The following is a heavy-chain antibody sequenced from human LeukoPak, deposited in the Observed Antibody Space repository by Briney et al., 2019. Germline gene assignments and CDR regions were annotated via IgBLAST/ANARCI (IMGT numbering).Heavy chain of an antibody. V-gene: IGHV4-39*07. D-gene: IGHD6-19*01. CDR2: IYYSGST. J-gene: IGHJ5*02. CDR1: GGSISSSSYY. CDR3: ARLGGWSNWFDP. Sequence: SETLSLTCTVSGGSISSSSYYWGWIRQPPGKGLEWIGSIYYSGSTYYNPSLKSRVTISVDTSKNQFSLKLSSVTAADTAVYYCARLGGWSNWFDPWGQGTLVTVSS.